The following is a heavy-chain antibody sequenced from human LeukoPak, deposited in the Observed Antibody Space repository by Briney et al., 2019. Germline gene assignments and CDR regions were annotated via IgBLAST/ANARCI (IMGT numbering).Heavy chain of an antibody. D-gene: IGHD5-24*01. J-gene: IGHJ4*02. CDR3: AEIRDGYNMVDY. CDR2: INHSGST. CDR1: GGSFSGYY. V-gene: IGHV4-34*01. Sequence: SETLSLTCAVYGGSFSGYYWSWIRQPRGKGLEWIGEINHSGSTNYNPSLKSRVTISVDTSKNQFSLKLSSVTAADTAVYYCAEIRDGYNMVDYWGQGTLVTVSS.